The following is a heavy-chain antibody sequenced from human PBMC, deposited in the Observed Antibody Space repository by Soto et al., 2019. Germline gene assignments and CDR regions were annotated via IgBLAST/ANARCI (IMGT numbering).Heavy chain of an antibody. J-gene: IGHJ3*02. CDR3: AKDGRGYDPREDAFDI. CDR2: ISGSGGST. V-gene: IGHV3-23*01. CDR1: GFTFSSYA. D-gene: IGHD5-12*01. Sequence: EVQLLESGGGLVQPGGSLRLSCAASGFTFSSYAMSWVRQAPGKGLEWVSAISGSGGSTYYADSVKGRFTISRDNSKNTLYLQMNSLRAEDTAVYYCAKDGRGYDPREDAFDIWGQGTMVTVSS.